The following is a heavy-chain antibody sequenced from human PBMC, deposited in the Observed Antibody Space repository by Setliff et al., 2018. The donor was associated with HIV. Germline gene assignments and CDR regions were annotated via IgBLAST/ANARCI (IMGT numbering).Heavy chain of an antibody. CDR2: IIPIFGTT. CDR1: GGTLTTYG. D-gene: IGHD1-7*01. CDR3: ARGRITGTINF. J-gene: IGHJ4*02. V-gene: IGHV1-69*13. Sequence: RASVKVSCKASGGTLTTYGISWVRQAPGQGLEWMGQIIPIFGTTNYAQKFQGRVTITADESTSTAYMELSSLRSEDTAVYYCARGRITGTINFWGQGTLVTVSS.